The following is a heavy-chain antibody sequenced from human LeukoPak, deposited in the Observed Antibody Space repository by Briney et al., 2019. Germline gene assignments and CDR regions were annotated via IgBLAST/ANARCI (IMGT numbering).Heavy chain of an antibody. D-gene: IGHD6-13*01. Sequence: GGSLRLSCAASGFTFEDYTMHWVRQAPGKGLEWVSLISWDSGSTYYADSVKGRFTISRDNNKNSLYLQMNSLRIEDTALYYCAKDIVEAAGAGYYLDYWGQGTLVTVSS. J-gene: IGHJ4*02. CDR3: AKDIVEAAGAGYYLDY. CDR2: ISWDSGST. V-gene: IGHV3-43*01. CDR1: GFTFEDYT.